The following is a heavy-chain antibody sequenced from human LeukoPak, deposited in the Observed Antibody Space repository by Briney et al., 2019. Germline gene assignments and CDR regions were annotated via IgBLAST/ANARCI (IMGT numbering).Heavy chain of an antibody. CDR2: IYPGDSDT. D-gene: IGHD6-13*01. J-gene: IGHJ4*02. CDR3: ARLDSWYYFDY. V-gene: IGHV5-51*01. CDR1: GYSFTSCW. Sequence: GESLKISCKGSGYSFTSCWIGWVRQMPGKGLEWMGIIYPGDSDTRYSPSFQGQVTISADKSISTAYLQWSNLKASDTAMYYCARLDSWYYFDYWGQGTLVTVSS.